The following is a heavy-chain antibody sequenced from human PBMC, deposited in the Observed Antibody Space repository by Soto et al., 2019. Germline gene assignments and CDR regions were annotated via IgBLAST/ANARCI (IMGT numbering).Heavy chain of an antibody. J-gene: IGHJ4*02. D-gene: IGHD3-22*01. Sequence: SETLSLTCTVSGGSISSSSSYWGWIRQPPGKGLEWIGTIYYSGSTYYNSSLKSRVTISVDTSKNQFSLKLSSVTAADTAVYYCARGAVYYDSSGYFSYWGQGTLVTVSS. V-gene: IGHV4-39*07. CDR1: GGSISSSSSY. CDR2: IYYSGST. CDR3: ARGAVYYDSSGYFSY.